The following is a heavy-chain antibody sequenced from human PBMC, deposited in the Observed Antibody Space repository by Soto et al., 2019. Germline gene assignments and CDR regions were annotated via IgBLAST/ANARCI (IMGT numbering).Heavy chain of an antibody. D-gene: IGHD3-16*01. Sequence: SETLSLTCTVSGGSISSYYWSWIRQPPGKGLEWIGYIYYSGSTNHNPSLKSRVTISVDTSKNQFSLKLSSVTAADTAVYYCARAPRGNYAYPSYFDYWGQGTLVSVSS. V-gene: IGHV4-59*01. CDR3: ARAPRGNYAYPSYFDY. CDR1: GGSISSYY. J-gene: IGHJ4*02. CDR2: IYYSGST.